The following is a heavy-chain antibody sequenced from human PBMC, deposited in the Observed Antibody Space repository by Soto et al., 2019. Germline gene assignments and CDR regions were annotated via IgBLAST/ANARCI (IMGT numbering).Heavy chain of an antibody. V-gene: IGHV1-69*01. J-gene: IGHJ4*02. CDR1: GGTFSSYA. D-gene: IGHD3-22*01. Sequence: QVQLVQSGAEVKKPGSSVKVSCKASGGTFSSYAISWVRQAPGQGLEWMGGIIPIFCTANYAQKFQGRVRITADESTSTAYMELSSLRSEDTAVYYCARDSHKHYYDSSGYSHEFDYWGQGTLVTVSS. CDR3: ARDSHKHYYDSSGYSHEFDY. CDR2: IIPIFCTA.